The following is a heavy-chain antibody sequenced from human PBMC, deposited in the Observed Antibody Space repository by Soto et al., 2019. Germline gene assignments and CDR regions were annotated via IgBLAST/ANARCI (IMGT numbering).Heavy chain of an antibody. CDR2: IYYSGNT. Sequence: QVQLKESGPGLVKPSETLSLTCTVSGGSISSSSYYWGWIRQPPGKGLEWIGSIYYSGNTYYNPSLKSRVTISVDTSKNQFSLRLSSVTAADTAVYYCARALQPVIITLGYWGQGILVTVSS. CDR3: ARALQPVIITLGY. J-gene: IGHJ4*02. V-gene: IGHV4-39*01. D-gene: IGHD3-22*01. CDR1: GGSISSSSYY.